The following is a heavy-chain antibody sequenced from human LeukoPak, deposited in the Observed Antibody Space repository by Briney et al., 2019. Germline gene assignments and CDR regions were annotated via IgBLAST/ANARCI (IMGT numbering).Heavy chain of an antibody. CDR2: IYPGDSDT. CDR3: ARSDTERDYYYYYGMDV. J-gene: IGHJ6*02. Sequence: PGASLQISCKGSGCSFTSYWIGWVRQMPGKGLEWKGIIYPGDSDTRYSPSFQGQVTISADKSISTAYLQWSSLKASDTAMYYCARSDTERDYYYYYGMDVWGQGTTVTVSS. CDR1: GCSFTSYW. V-gene: IGHV5-51*01. D-gene: IGHD5-18*01.